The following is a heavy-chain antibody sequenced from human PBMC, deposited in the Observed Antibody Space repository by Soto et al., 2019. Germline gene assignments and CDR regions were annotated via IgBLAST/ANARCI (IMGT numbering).Heavy chain of an antibody. CDR3: AHIVLRTVFGLVTTTAIYFDF. V-gene: IGHV2-5*02. D-gene: IGHD3-3*01. Sequence: QITLNESGPAVVRPTETLTLTCRFSGFSLTTSGVGVGWIRQSPGKSPERLALIYWDDDKRYSATLKSRLTITKDTSKNQVFLTVSDLDPTDTATYYCAHIVLRTVFGLVTTTAIYFDFWGQGAPVAVSS. J-gene: IGHJ4*02. CDR1: GFSLTTSGVG. CDR2: IYWDDDK.